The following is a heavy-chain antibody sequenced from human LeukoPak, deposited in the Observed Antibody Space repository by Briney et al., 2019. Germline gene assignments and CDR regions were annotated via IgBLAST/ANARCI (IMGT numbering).Heavy chain of an antibody. D-gene: IGHD1-26*01. J-gene: IGHJ4*02. V-gene: IGHV3-23*01. Sequence: GGSLRLSCAASGFTFTSYSMNWVRQAPGKGLEWVSTISGGGGSTYYADSVKGRFTISRDNSKNTLCLQVNSLRAEDTAVYYCAKGGKWDVTPFDYWGQGTLVTVSS. CDR3: AKGGKWDVTPFDY. CDR1: GFTFTSYS. CDR2: ISGGGGST.